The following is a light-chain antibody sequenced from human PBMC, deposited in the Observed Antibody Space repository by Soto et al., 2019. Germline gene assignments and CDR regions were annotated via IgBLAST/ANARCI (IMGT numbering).Light chain of an antibody. CDR1: QSITNNY. J-gene: IGKJ1*01. V-gene: IGKV3-20*01. Sequence: EIVLTQSPGTLSLSPGERATLSCRASQSITNNYLAWYQQKPGQAPRLLIYLASNRAPGIPDRFSGSGSGADFTLTINRLEPEDFAVYHCQQYGSSPWTFGQGTKVDIK. CDR3: QQYGSSPWT. CDR2: LAS.